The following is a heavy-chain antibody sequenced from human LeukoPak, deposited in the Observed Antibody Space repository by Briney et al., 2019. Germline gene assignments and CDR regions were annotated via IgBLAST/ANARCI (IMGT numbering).Heavy chain of an antibody. Sequence: SETLSLTCTVSGYSISSGYYWGWIRQPPGKGLEWIGRIYTSGSTNYNPSLKSRVTISVDTSKNQFSLKLSSVTAADTAVYYCARDRHYYYYMGVWGKGTTATVSS. CDR2: IYTSGST. CDR3: ARDRHYYYYMGV. CDR1: GYSISSGYY. V-gene: IGHV4-38-2*02. J-gene: IGHJ6*03.